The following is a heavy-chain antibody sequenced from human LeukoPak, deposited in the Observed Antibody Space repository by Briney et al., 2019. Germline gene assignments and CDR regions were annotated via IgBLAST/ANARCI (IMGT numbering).Heavy chain of an antibody. D-gene: IGHD2-2*01. CDR3: ARDKNQLLGSYGMDV. J-gene: IGHJ6*02. CDR1: GGSISSYY. V-gene: IGHV4-59*01. Sequence: SETLSLTCTVSGGSISSYYWSWIRQPPGKGLEWIGYIYYSGSTNYNPSLKSRVTIPVDTSKNQFSLKLSSVTAADTAVYYCARDKNQLLGSYGMDVWGQGTTVTVSS. CDR2: IYYSGST.